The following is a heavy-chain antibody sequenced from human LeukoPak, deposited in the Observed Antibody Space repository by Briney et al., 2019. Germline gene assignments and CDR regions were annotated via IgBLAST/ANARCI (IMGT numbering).Heavy chain of an antibody. CDR3: AKDLRGYYDLEAFFDY. J-gene: IGHJ4*02. CDR2: IYGDGSRT. V-gene: IGHV3-74*01. D-gene: IGHD3-3*01. Sequence: GGSLRLSCAASGFTFSKYWMHWVRQPPGKGLTWVARIYGDGSRTSYADSVKGRFIISRDNAKNTLYLQMNSLRAEDTAIYYCAKDLRGYYDLEAFFDYWGQGTLVTVSS. CDR1: GFTFSKYW.